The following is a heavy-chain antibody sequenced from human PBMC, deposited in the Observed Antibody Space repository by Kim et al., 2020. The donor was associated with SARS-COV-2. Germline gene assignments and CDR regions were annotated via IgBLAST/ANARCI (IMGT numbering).Heavy chain of an antibody. J-gene: IGHJ3*02. CDR3: ANTRGGNYRDAFDI. Sequence: GGSLRLSCAASGFTFSIYGMHWVRQAPGKGLEWVAVISYDGSNKYYADSVKGRFTISRDNSKNTLYLQMNSLRTEDTAVYYCANTRGGNYRDAFDIWGQGTMVTVSS. D-gene: IGHD1-26*01. CDR2: ISYDGSNK. V-gene: IGHV3-30*18. CDR1: GFTFSIYG.